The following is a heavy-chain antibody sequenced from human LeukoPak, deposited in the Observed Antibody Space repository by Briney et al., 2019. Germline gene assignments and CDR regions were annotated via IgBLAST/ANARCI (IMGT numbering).Heavy chain of an antibody. V-gene: IGHV4-59*01. D-gene: IGHD6-19*01. J-gene: IGHJ4*02. CDR3: ASRNRVAGFFNY. CDR2: IYYSGST. Sequence: SETLSLTCTVSGGSLSSYYWSWIRQPPGKGLEWIGYIYYSGSTNYNPSLKSRVTISVDTSKNQFSLKLSSVTAADTAVYYCASRNRVAGFFNYWGQGTLVTVSS. CDR1: GGSLSSYY.